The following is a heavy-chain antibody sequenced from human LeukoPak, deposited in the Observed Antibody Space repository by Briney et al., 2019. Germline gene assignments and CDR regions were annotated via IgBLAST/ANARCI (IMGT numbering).Heavy chain of an antibody. D-gene: IGHD2-15*01. CDR2: IRQDESEK. V-gene: IGHV3-7*01. CDR3: ARRYCSGGSCYPIVDN. CDR1: GFTLSTYW. J-gene: IGHJ4*02. Sequence: GGSLRLSCAASGFTLSTYWMTWVRQAPGKGLEWVANIRQDESEKSYVDSVKGRFIISRDNAKNSLYLQMNSLRVEDTAVYYCARRYCSGGSCYPIVDNWGQGTLVTVSS.